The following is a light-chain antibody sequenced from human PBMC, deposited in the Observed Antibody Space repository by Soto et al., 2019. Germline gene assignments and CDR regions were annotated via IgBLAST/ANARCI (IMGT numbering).Light chain of an antibody. V-gene: IGLV2-14*01. Sequence: QSVLTQPASVSGSPGQSITISCTGTSSDVGGYNYVSWYQQHPGKAPKLMIYEVSNRLSGVSNRFSGSKSGNTASLTISGLQAEDEADYYCSSYTSSNTLVFGTGTKVTVL. J-gene: IGLJ1*01. CDR3: SSYTSSNTLV. CDR1: SSDVGGYNY. CDR2: EVS.